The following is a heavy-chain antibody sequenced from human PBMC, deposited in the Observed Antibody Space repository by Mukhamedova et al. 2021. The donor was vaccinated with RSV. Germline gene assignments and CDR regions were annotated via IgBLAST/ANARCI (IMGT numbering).Heavy chain of an antibody. CDR1: TFSSYA. V-gene: IGHV3-30*04. CDR3: ASSTYCSITSCYPNYY. J-gene: IGHJ6*01. CDR2: ISYDGSNK. Sequence: TFSSYAMHWVRQAPGKGLEWVAVISYDGSNKYYADSVKGRFTISRDNSKNTLYLQMNSLRAEDTAVYYCASSTYCSITSCYPNYY. D-gene: IGHD2-2*01.